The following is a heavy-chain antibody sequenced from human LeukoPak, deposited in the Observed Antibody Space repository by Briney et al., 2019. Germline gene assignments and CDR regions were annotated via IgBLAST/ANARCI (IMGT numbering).Heavy chain of an antibody. D-gene: IGHD5-18*01. J-gene: IGHJ3*02. CDR2: INPNTGST. CDR1: GYTLTGYY. V-gene: IGHV1-2*02. Sequence: ASVKVSCKASGYTLTGYYMNWVRQAPGQGLEWMGWINPNTGSTNYAQKFQGRVTMTRDTSISTAYMELSRLRSDDTAVYYCARDFKSTDGDTSMVSAFYIWGQGTMVTVSS. CDR3: ARDFKSTDGDTSMVSAFYI.